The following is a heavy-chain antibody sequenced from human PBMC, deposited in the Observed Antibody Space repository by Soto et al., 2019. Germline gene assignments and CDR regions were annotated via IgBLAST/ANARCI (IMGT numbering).Heavy chain of an antibody. Sequence: QVQLVQSGAEVKKAGSSVKVSCKVSGGTSSSYFINWVRQAPGQGLEWVGGIIPVFGTGSYAEKFQGRVTITADESTSTAYMELSRLRSDDTAVYYCARETPSAAAAYYYYGLDVWGQGTTVTVPS. CDR1: GGTSSSYF. CDR3: ARETPSAAAAYYYYGLDV. J-gene: IGHJ6*02. CDR2: IIPVFGTG. D-gene: IGHD6-13*01. V-gene: IGHV1-69*01.